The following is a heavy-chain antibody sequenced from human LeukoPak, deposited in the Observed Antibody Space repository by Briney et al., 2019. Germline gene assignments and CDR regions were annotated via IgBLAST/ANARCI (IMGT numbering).Heavy chain of an antibody. V-gene: IGHV1-18*01. D-gene: IGHD6-13*01. CDR3: ARDLGAAAGTRWFDP. Sequence: GASVKVSCKASGYTFTSYDINWVRQATGQGLEWMGWISAYNGNTNYAQKLQGRVTMTTDTSTSTAYMELRSLRSDDTAVYYCARDLGAAAGTRWFDPWGQGTLVTVSS. CDR1: GYTFTSYD. CDR2: ISAYNGNT. J-gene: IGHJ5*02.